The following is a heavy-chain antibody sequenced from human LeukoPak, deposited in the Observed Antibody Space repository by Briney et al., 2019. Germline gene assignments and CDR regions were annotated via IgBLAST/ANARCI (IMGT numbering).Heavy chain of an antibody. CDR2: IYYTGPT. CDR1: GVSISTSRYY. Sequence: SETLSLTCTVSGVSISTSRYYWGWIRQPPGKGLEWIGNIYYTGPTYYNASLESRVTISLDTSKNQFFLKLNSVTAADTAIYYCAKNSLYGDHFDSWGQGALVTVSS. D-gene: IGHD4-17*01. V-gene: IGHV4-39*07. J-gene: IGHJ4*02. CDR3: AKNSLYGDHFDS.